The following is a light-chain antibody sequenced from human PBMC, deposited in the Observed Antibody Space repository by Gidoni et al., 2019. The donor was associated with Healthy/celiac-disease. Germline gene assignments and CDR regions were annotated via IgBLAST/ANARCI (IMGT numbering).Light chain of an antibody. Sequence: EIVLTQSPATLSLSPGERATLSCRASQSVSSYLAWYQQKPGQAPRLLIYDASNRATGIPARFSGSGSGTDFTLTISSLGPEDFAVYYCQQRSNWPLTFXQXTKLXIK. J-gene: IGKJ2*01. CDR1: QSVSSY. V-gene: IGKV3-11*01. CDR2: DAS. CDR3: QQRSNWPLT.